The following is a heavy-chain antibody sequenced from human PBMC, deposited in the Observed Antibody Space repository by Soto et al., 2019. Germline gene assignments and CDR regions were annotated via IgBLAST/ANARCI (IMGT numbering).Heavy chain of an antibody. Sequence: SVKVSCKASGGTFTSHGISWVRQAPGQGLEWMGGIIPLFGTTKYAEAFQGRITIIADDSTSTSSMELRSLRSEDTAVYYCVRGNYIVVVLDKMAPDDWFDPWGQGTLVTVSS. J-gene: IGHJ5*02. CDR3: VRGNYIVVVLDKMAPDDWFDP. CDR2: IIPLFGTT. CDR1: GGTFTSHG. V-gene: IGHV1-69*13. D-gene: IGHD2-2*01.